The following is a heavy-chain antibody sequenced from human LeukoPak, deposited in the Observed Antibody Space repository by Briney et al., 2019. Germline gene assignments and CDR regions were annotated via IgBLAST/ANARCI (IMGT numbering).Heavy chain of an antibody. CDR3: ARVSIAAAGTVDY. CDR2: ISAYNGNT. J-gene: IGHJ4*02. CDR1: GYSFTGYY. Sequence: ASVKVSCKASGYSFTGYYMHWVRQAPGQGLEWMGWISAYNGNTNYAQKLQGRVTMTTDTSTSTAYMELRSLRSDDTAVYYCARVSIAAAGTVDYWGQGTLVTVSS. D-gene: IGHD6-13*01. V-gene: IGHV1-18*04.